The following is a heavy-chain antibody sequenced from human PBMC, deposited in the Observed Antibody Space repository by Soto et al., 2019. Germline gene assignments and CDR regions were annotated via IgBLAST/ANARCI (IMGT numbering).Heavy chain of an antibody. CDR3: AKDRDYYGSGSYYNG. J-gene: IGHJ4*02. CDR1: GFTFSSYA. CDR2: ISGSGGST. D-gene: IGHD3-10*01. V-gene: IGHV3-23*01. Sequence: VGSLRLSCAASGFTFSSYAMSWVRQAPGKGLEWVSAISGSGGSTYYADSVKGRFTISRDNSKNTLYLQMNSLRAEDTAVYYCAKDRDYYGSGSYYNGWGQGTLVTVSS.